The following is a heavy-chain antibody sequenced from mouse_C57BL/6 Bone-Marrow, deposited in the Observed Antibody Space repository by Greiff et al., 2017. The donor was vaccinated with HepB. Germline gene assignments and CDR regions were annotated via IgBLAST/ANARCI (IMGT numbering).Heavy chain of an antibody. V-gene: IGHV1-64*01. CDR3: ERGYCSYYLYAMDY. CDR1: GYTFTSYW. CDR2: IHPNSGST. D-gene: IGHD2-12*01. Sequence: QVHVKQPGAELVKPGASVKLSCKASGYTFTSYWMHWVKQRPGQGLEWIGRIHPNSGSTNYNEKFKSKATLTGDKSSSTAYMQLSNLTSEVSAVYYCERGYCSYYLYAMDYWGQGTSVTVSS. J-gene: IGHJ4*01.